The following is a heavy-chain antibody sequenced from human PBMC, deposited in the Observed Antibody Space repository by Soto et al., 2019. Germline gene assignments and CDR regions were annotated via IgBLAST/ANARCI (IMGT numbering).Heavy chain of an antibody. D-gene: IGHD1-26*01. Sequence: QVQLVQSGAEVKKPGSSVKVSCKASGGTFSSYAISWVRQAPGQGLEWMGGIIPIFGTANYAQKFQGRVTITADESTSTAYMELSSLRSEDTAVYYCASRSGSYLASRFGPFDYWGQGTLVTVSS. CDR1: GGTFSSYA. CDR2: IIPIFGTA. V-gene: IGHV1-69*12. CDR3: ASRSGSYLASRFGPFDY. J-gene: IGHJ4*02.